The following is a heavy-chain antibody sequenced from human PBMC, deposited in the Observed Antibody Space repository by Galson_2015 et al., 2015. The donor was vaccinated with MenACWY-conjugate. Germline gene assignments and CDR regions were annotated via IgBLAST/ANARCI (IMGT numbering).Heavy chain of an antibody. Sequence: SVKVSCKASGYTFTGFYLHWVRQAPGQGLEWMGRLTPHSGGTDYAQKFPGRATMSRDMSINTAYMELSSLRFDDAAIYYCARGYAGGHMDVWGEGTTVTVSS. D-gene: IGHD2-2*01. J-gene: IGHJ6*03. CDR1: GYTFTGFY. V-gene: IGHV1-2*06. CDR2: LTPHSGGT. CDR3: ARGYAGGHMDV.